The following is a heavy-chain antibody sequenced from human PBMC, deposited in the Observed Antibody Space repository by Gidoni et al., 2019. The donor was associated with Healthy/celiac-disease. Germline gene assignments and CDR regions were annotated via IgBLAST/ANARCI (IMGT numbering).Heavy chain of an antibody. J-gene: IGHJ4*02. V-gene: IGHV3-23*01. CDR3: ATRAGDTAMGTPTPPFY. Sequence: EVQLLESGGGLVQPGGSLRLSCAASGFPFSSYAMSWVRQAPGKGLEWVSAISGSGGSTYYADSVKGRFTISRDNSKNTLYLQMNSLRAEDTAVYYCATRAGDTAMGTPTPPFYWGQGTLVTVSS. D-gene: IGHD5-18*01. CDR2: ISGSGGST. CDR1: GFPFSSYA.